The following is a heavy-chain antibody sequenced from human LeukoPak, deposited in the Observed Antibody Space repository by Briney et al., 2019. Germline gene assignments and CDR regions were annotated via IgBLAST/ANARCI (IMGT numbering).Heavy chain of an antibody. CDR1: GFTFSDYN. V-gene: IGHV3-11*04. CDR2: ISRSGSTK. CDR3: AELGITMIGGV. J-gene: IGHJ6*04. Sequence: GGALRLSCAASGFTFSDYNMRWIRQAPGKGLEWVSSISRSGSTKYYADSVKGRFTISRDNAKNSLYLQMNSLRAEDTAVYYCAELGITMIGGVWGKGTTVTISS. D-gene: IGHD3-10*02.